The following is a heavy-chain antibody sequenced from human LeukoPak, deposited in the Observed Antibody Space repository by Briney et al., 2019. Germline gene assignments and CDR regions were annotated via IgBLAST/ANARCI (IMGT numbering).Heavy chain of an antibody. CDR2: VIGSYT. CDR1: GFTFSSYV. Sequence: GGSLRLSCAASGFTFSSYVMSWVRQAPGEGLEWVSAVIGSYTYYADSVTGRFTISRDNSKNTLFLEMNSLRAGDTAVYYCAKGSSSSRPYYFDSWGLGTLVIVSS. V-gene: IGHV3-23*01. D-gene: IGHD6-13*01. CDR3: AKGSSSSRPYYFDS. J-gene: IGHJ4*02.